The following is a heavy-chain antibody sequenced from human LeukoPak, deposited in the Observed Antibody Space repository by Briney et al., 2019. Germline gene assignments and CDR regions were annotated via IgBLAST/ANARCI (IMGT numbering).Heavy chain of an antibody. CDR2: IQQDGSEQ. J-gene: IGHJ4*02. CDR1: GFTFSSYW. Sequence: PGGSLRLSCTASGFTFSSYWMSWVRQAPGKGLEWVANIQQDGSEQYYVDSVKGRFTISRDNAKNSLYLQMNSLRAEDTALYYCARNYGGYSHWGQGTVDTVSS. V-gene: IGHV3-7*02. CDR3: ARNYGGYSH. D-gene: IGHD4-23*01.